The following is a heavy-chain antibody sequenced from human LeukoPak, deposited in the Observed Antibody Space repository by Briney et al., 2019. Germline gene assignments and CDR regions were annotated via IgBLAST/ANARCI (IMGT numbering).Heavy chain of an antibody. CDR3: ARDRRDGYGHWFDP. J-gene: IGHJ5*02. V-gene: IGHV3-21*01. D-gene: IGHD5-18*01. Sequence: GGSLRLSCAASGFTFSSYSMNWVRQAPGKGLEWVSSISSSSSYIYYADSVKGRFTISRDNAKNSLYLQMNSLRAEDTAVYYCARDRRDGYGHWFDPWGQGTLVAVSS. CDR1: GFTFSSYS. CDR2: ISSSSSYI.